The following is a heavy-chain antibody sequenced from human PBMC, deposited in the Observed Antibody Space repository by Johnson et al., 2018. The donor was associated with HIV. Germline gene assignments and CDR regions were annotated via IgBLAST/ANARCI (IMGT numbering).Heavy chain of an antibody. D-gene: IGHD3-22*01. CDR1: RFTFSTYA. V-gene: IGHV3-30*04. CDR2: ISYYG. Sequence: QVQLVESGGGVVQPGQSLRLSCAASRFTFSTYAMHWVRQAPGKGLEWLAVISYYGESVKGRFTISRDKSKNTLYLQMNSLRVEDTAVYYCAKDVGNYWPDSFDIWGQGTMVIVSS. J-gene: IGHJ3*02. CDR3: AKDVGNYWPDSFDI.